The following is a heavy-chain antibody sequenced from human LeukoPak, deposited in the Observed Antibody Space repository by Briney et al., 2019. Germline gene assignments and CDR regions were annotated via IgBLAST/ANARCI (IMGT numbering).Heavy chain of an antibody. J-gene: IGHJ4*02. CDR2: IRSKANSYAT. CDR3: TRLPPDYYDSSGYSDY. CDR1: GFTFSGSA. V-gene: IGHV3-73*01. Sequence: PGGSLRLSCAASGFTFSGSAMHWVRQASGKGLEWVGRIRSKANSYATAYAASVKGRFTISRDDSKNTAYLQMNSLKTKDTAVYYCTRLPPDYYDSSGYSDYWGQGTLVTVSS. D-gene: IGHD3-22*01.